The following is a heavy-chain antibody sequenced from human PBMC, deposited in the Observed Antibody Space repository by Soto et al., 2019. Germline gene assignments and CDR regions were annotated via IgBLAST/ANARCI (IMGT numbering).Heavy chain of an antibody. J-gene: IGHJ6*02. Sequence: QLQLEQSGPEVKKPGSSVKVSCKASGRSFSSDGVSWVRQAPGQGLEWMGGIIPVFGNTKYVQRFQGRLTITADKSTSTVYMEMSSLSSEDTAVHFCARGQYYSSGSAATSYFYFGIDVWGQGTTVIVSS. V-gene: IGHV1-69*06. CDR2: IIPVFGNT. CDR1: GRSFSSDG. CDR3: ARGQYYSSGSAATSYFYFGIDV. D-gene: IGHD3-10*01.